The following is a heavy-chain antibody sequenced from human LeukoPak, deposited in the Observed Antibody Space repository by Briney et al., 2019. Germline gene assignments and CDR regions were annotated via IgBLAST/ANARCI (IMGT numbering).Heavy chain of an antibody. V-gene: IGHV7-4-1*02. CDR3: ARSYSRNPDDAFDI. CDR2: INTNTGNP. Sequence: ASVKVSCKASGYTFTSYAMNWVRQAPGQGLEWMGWINTNTGNPTYAQGFTGRFVFSLDTSVSTAYLQISSLKAEDTAVYYCARSYSRNPDDAFDIWGQGTMVTVSS. CDR1: GYTFTSYA. J-gene: IGHJ3*02. D-gene: IGHD6-13*01.